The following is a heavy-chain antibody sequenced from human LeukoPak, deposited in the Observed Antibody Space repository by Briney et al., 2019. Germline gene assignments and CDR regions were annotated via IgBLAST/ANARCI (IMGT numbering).Heavy chain of an antibody. CDR3: ARGATVTVAYYYYGMDV. V-gene: IGHV1-46*01. J-gene: IGHJ6*02. CDR1: GYTFTSYY. Sequence: GASVKVSCKASGYTFTSYYMHWVRQAPGQGLEWMGIINPSGGSTSYAQKFQGRVTMTRDTSISTAYMELSRLRSDDTAVYYCARGATVTVAYYYYGMDVWGQGTTVTVSS. D-gene: IGHD4-4*01. CDR2: INPSGGST.